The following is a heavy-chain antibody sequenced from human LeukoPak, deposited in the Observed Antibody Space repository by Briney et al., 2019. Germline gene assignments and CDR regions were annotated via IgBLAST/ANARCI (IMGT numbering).Heavy chain of an antibody. CDR3: ARGDSGYDYGFDN. J-gene: IGHJ4*02. CDR2: ISAYNGNT. Sequence: ASVKVSCKASGYTFTSYGISWVRQAPGQGLEWMGWISAYNGNTNYAQKFQGRVTITTDESTSTGYMELRSLRSDDTAAYYCARGDSGYDYGFDNWGQGTLVTVSS. D-gene: IGHD5-12*01. V-gene: IGHV1-18*01. CDR1: GYTFTSYG.